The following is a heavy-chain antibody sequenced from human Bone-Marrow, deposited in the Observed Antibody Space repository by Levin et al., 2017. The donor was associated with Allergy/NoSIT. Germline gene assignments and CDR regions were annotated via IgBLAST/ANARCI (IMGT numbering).Heavy chain of an antibody. V-gene: IGHV4-39*01. CDR3: TRAPYYGPARPYQSDY. CDR1: GGSISSSTYS. J-gene: IGHJ4*02. Sequence: SETLSLTCSVSGGSISSSTYSWGWIRQPPGKGLEWIGNVYYTGSTHYNPSLKSRVTISADTAKNQFSRKLSSVTAADTAVYYCTRAPYYGPARPYQSDYWGQGTLVTVSS. D-gene: IGHD3-10*01. CDR2: VYYTGST.